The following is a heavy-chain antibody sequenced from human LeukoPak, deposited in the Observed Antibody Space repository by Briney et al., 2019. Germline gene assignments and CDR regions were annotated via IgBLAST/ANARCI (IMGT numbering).Heavy chain of an antibody. V-gene: IGHV3-20*04. CDR1: GFTFDNYG. CDR2: INWNGVST. D-gene: IGHD2-15*01. CDR3: ARDKALVAGAFDI. Sequence: PGGSLRPSCAASGFTFDNYGMNWVRQAPGKGLEWVSAINWNGVSTNYADSVKGRFTISRDNAKNSLYLQMSSLRAEDTALYYCARDKALVAGAFDIWGQGTMVTVSS. J-gene: IGHJ3*02.